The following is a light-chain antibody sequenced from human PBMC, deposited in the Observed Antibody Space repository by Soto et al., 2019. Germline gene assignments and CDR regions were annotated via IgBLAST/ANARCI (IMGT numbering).Light chain of an antibody. V-gene: IGLV2-23*01. CDR3: CSYAGSSSYV. J-gene: IGLJ1*01. CDR1: SSDVGSYNL. CDR2: EGS. Sequence: QSVLTQPASVSGSPGQSITISCTGTSSDVGSYNLVSWYQQHPGKAPKLMIYEGSKRPSGVSNRLSGSKSGNTASLTISGLQADDEADYYCCSYAGSSSYVFGTGTKVTVL.